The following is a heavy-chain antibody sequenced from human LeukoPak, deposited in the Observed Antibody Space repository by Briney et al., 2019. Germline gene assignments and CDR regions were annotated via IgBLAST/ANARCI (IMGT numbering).Heavy chain of an antibody. D-gene: IGHD3-10*01. CDR2: INPRGGST. CDR3: ARDYHGSGSLTTFDY. J-gene: IGHJ4*02. V-gene: IGHV1-46*01. CDR1: GYTFTSFY. Sequence: GASVKVSCKASGYTFTSFYMHWVRQAPGQGLGWMGIINPRGGSTTSAQKFQGRVTLTRDMSTSTVYMELSSLRSEDTAVYYCARDYHGSGSLTTFDYWGQGTLVTVSS.